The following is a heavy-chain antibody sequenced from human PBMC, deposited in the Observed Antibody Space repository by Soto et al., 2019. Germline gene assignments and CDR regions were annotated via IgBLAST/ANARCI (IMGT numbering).Heavy chain of an antibody. CDR2: IYYSGST. CDR1: GGSVSSGSYY. CDR3: ARRVFETRSSGSYFDY. V-gene: IGHV4-61*01. Sequence: SETLSLTCTVSGGSVSSGSYYWSWIRQPPGKGLEWIGYIYYSGSTNYNPSLKSRVTISVDTSKNQFSLKLSSVTAADTAVYYCARRVFETRSSGSYFDYWGQGTLVTVSS. D-gene: IGHD3-10*01. J-gene: IGHJ4*02.